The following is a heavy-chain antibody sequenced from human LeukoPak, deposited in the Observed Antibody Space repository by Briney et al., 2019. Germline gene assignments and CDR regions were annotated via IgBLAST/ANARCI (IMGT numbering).Heavy chain of an antibody. CDR3: ATHAGSYSKYFQH. V-gene: IGHV5-51*01. CDR1: EYSFTNYW. Sequence: GESLKISCKGSEYSFTNYWIGWVRQMPGKGLEWMGIIYPGDSDTRYSPYFQGQVTISADKSISTAYLLWSSLKASDTAMYFCATHAGSYSKYFQHWGQGTLVTVSS. D-gene: IGHD3-10*01. CDR2: IYPGDSDT. J-gene: IGHJ1*01.